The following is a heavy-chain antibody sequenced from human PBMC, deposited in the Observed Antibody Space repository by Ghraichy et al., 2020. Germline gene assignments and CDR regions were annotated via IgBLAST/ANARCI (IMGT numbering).Heavy chain of an antibody. CDR2: IYYSGST. D-gene: IGHD2-2*01. V-gene: IGHV4-31*03. Sequence: SETLSLTCTVSGGSISSGGYYWSWIRQHPGKGLEWIGYIYYSGSTYYNPSLKSRVTISVDTSKNQFSLKLSSVTAADTAVYYCARGEGFVVVPAADYGMDVWGQGTTVTVSS. CDR1: GGSISSGGYY. J-gene: IGHJ6*02. CDR3: ARGEGFVVVPAADYGMDV.